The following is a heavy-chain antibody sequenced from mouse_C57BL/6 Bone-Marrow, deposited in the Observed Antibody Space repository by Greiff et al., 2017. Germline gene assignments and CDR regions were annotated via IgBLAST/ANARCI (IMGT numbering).Heavy chain of an antibody. CDR2: INPNSGST. J-gene: IGHJ4*01. V-gene: IGHV1-64*01. CDR3: ARTSYYYAMDY. CDR1: GYTFTSYW. Sequence: QVQLQQPGAELVKPGASVKLSCKASGYTFTSYWMHWVKQRPGQGLEWIGMINPNSGSTNYNEKFKSKATLTVDKSSSTAYMQRSSLTSEDSAVFYCARTSYYYAMDYWGQGTSVTVSS.